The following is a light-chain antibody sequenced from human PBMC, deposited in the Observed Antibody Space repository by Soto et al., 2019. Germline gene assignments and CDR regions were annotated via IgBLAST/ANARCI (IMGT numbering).Light chain of an antibody. Sequence: DIVMTQSPDSLAVSLGERATINCKSSQTVLHGANYLAWYQQKPGQPPKLLIYWAYTRESGVPDRCSGSGSGTDFTLPIGSLQAEDVAVDYCQHYSTTPVTFDQGPKVVIK. CDR3: QHYSTTPVT. CDR2: WAY. CDR1: QTVLHGANY. V-gene: IGKV4-1*01. J-gene: IGKJ1*01.